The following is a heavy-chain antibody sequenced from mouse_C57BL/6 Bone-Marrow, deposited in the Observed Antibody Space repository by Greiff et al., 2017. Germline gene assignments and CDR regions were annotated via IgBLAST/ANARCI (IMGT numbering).Heavy chain of an antibody. V-gene: IGHV1-64*01. D-gene: IGHD2-12*01. CDR3: ARAYYKGEYY. Sequence: QVQLQQPGAELVKPGASVKLSCKASGYTFTSYWMHWVKQRPGQGLEWIGMIHPNSGSTNYNEKFKSKATLTVDKSSSTAYMQLSSLTSGDSAVYYCARAYYKGEYYWGQGTSVTVSS. J-gene: IGHJ4*01. CDR2: IHPNSGST. CDR1: GYTFTSYW.